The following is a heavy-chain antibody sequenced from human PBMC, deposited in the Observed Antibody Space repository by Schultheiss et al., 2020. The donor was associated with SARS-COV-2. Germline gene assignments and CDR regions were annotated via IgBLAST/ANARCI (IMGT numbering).Heavy chain of an antibody. D-gene: IGHD3-22*01. CDR2: IYHSGST. Sequence: SETLSLTCTVSGGSISSGGYYWSWIRQHPGKGLEWIGYIYHSGSTYYNPSLKSRVTISVDRSKNQFSLKLSSVTAADTAVYYCARDGGSGYPNWFDPWGQGTLVTVSS. CDR1: GGSISSGGYY. CDR3: ARDGGSGYPNWFDP. V-gene: IGHV4-30-2*01. J-gene: IGHJ5*02.